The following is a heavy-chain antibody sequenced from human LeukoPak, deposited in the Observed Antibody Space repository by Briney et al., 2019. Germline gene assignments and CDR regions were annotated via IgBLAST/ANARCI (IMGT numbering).Heavy chain of an antibody. V-gene: IGHV3-23*01. CDR2: ISGSGGST. Sequence: GGSLRLSCAASGFTFSSYAMSWVRQAPGKGLEWVSGISGSGGSTYYADSVKGRFTISRDNSKNTLYLQLNSLRAEDTAVYYCAKARWDCSSTTCYHYLDYWGQGTLVTVSS. CDR1: GFTFSSYA. D-gene: IGHD2-2*01. CDR3: AKARWDCSSTTCYHYLDY. J-gene: IGHJ4*02.